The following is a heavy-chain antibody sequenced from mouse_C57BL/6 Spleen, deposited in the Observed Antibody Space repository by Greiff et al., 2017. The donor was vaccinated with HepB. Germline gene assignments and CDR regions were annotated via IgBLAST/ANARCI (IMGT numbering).Heavy chain of an antibody. CDR1: GYAFSSSW. V-gene: IGHV1-82*01. Sequence: QVQLQESGPELVKPGASVKISCKASGYAFSSSWMNWVKQRPGKGLEWIGRIYPGDGDTNYNGKFKGKATLTADKSSSTAYMQLSSLTSEDSAVYFCARSPWSYWGQGTLVTVSA. D-gene: IGHD1-1*02. J-gene: IGHJ3*01. CDR3: ARSPWSY. CDR2: IYPGDGDT.